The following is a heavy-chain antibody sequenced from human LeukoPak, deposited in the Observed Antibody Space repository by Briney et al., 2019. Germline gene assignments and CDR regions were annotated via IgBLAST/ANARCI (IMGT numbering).Heavy chain of an antibody. CDR2: IRGSGGST. V-gene: IGHV3-23*01. CDR1: GFTFSSYA. J-gene: IGHJ4*02. CDR3: AKVGSSGWYAPADFDY. D-gene: IGHD6-19*01. Sequence: GGSLRLSCAASGFTFSSYAMSWVRQARGKGLEWVSAIRGSGGSTYYADSVKGRFTISRDNSKNTLYLQMNSLRAEDTAVYYCAKVGSSGWYAPADFDYWGQGTLVIVTS.